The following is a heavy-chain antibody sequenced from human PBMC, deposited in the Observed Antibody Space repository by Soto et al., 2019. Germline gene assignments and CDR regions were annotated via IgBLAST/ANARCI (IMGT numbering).Heavy chain of an antibody. D-gene: IGHD2-15*01. CDR3: AGRSGEGWFDP. V-gene: IGHV4-61*01. J-gene: IGHJ5*02. CDR2: IYDSGST. Sequence: QVQLQESGPGLVKPSETLSLSCSVSGGSVSSGSHYWSWIRQPPGKGLEWIGFIYDSGSTPYNPSLKSRVTISINTSKNQFSLKLSSVTAADTAVYYCAGRSGEGWFDPWGQGTLVTVSS. CDR1: GGSVSSGSHY.